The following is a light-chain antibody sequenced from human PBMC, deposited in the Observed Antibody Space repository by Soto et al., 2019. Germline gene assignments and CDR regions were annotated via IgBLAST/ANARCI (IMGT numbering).Light chain of an antibody. V-gene: IGKV1-5*01. J-gene: IGKJ1*01. CDR1: HSIGTW. Sequence: DIPMTQSPSTLSASVGDRVTITCRASHSIGTWLAWYQQKPGKAPNLLISDASSLEGGVPSRFSGSGSGTEFTLTLSSLQPDDSATYYCQQYYTYPEFGQGTKVEIK. CDR2: DAS. CDR3: QQYYTYPE.